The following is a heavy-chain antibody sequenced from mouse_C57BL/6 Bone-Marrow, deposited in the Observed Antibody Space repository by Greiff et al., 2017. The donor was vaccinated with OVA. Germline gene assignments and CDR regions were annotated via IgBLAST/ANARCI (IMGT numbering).Heavy chain of an antibody. Sequence: VQLVESGAELVRPGASVKLSCKASGYTFTDYYINWVKQRPGQGLEWIARIYPGSGNTYYNEKFKGKATLTAEKSSSTAYMQLSSLTSEDSAVYFCARRTTGWYFDVWGTGTTVTVSS. D-gene: IGHD1-1*01. CDR2: IYPGSGNT. V-gene: IGHV1-76*01. CDR3: ARRTTGWYFDV. CDR1: GYTFTDYY. J-gene: IGHJ1*03.